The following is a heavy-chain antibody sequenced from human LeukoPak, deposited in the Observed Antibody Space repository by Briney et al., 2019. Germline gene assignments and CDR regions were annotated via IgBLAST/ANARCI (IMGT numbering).Heavy chain of an antibody. CDR3: ARSPPLWNGDAFDI. V-gene: IGHV3-21*01. CDR2: ISSSSSYI. J-gene: IGHJ3*02. Sequence: PGGSLRLSCAASGFTLSCCGMHWVRQAPGKGLEWVSSISSSSSYIYYADSVKGRFTISRDNAKNSLYLQMNSLRVEDTAVYYCARSPPLWNGDAFDIWGQGTMVTVSS. D-gene: IGHD1-1*01. CDR1: GFTLSCCG.